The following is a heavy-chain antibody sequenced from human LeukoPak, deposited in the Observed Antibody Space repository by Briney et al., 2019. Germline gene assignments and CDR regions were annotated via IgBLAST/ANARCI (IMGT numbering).Heavy chain of an antibody. J-gene: IGHJ4*02. CDR2: IYYSGST. D-gene: IGHD3-10*01. Sequence: SETLSLTCAVYGGSFSGYYWSWIRQPPGKGLEWIGYIYYSGSTYYNPSLKSRVTISVDTSKNQFSLKLSSVTAADTAVYYCARGGGSGSYYNFDYWGQGTLVTVSS. CDR3: ARGGGSGSYYNFDY. CDR1: GGSFSGYY. V-gene: IGHV4-34*09.